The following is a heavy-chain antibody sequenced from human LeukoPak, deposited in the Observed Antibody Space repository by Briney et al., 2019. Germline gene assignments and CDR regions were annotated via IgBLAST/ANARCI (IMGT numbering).Heavy chain of an antibody. Sequence: GGSLRLSCAASGITFDDFGMSWVRQAPGKGLEWVTLIRSDGSSIYYADSVKGRFTISRDNSRNTLYLQMNSLRVEDTAVYYCAKDRDEYGNDCWGQGILVTVST. CDR2: IRSDGSSI. V-gene: IGHV3-30*02. J-gene: IGHJ4*02. CDR3: AKDRDEYGNDC. CDR1: GITFDDFG. D-gene: IGHD4-11*01.